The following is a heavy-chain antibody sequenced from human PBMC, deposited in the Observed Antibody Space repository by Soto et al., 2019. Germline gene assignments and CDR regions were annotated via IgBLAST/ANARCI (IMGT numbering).Heavy chain of an antibody. J-gene: IGHJ4*02. V-gene: IGHV3-30*18. CDR3: AKVRAGYYYGSGPFDY. CDR2: ISSDGSNK. Sequence: QVQLVESGGGVVQPGRSLRLSCAASGFTFSSYGMHWVRQAPGKGLEWVALISSDGSNKYYADSVKGRFTISRDNSKNXLYLQMSTRRAEDTAVYYCAKVRAGYYYGSGPFDYWGQGTLVTVSS. D-gene: IGHD3-10*01. CDR1: GFTFSSYG.